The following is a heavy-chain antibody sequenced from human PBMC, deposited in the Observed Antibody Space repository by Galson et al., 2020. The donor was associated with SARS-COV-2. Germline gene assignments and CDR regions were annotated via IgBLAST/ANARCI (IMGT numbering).Heavy chain of an antibody. D-gene: IGHD3-10*01. V-gene: IGHV4-34*01. CDR3: ARMVPRRASMVRTPGMDV. J-gene: IGHJ6*02. CDR2: INHSGST. Sequence: SETLSLTCAVYGGSFSGYYWSWIRQPPGKGLEWIGEINHSGSTNYNPSLKSRVTISVDTSKNQFSLKLSSVTAADTAVYYCARMVPRRASMVRTPGMDVWGQGTTVTVSS. CDR1: GGSFSGYY.